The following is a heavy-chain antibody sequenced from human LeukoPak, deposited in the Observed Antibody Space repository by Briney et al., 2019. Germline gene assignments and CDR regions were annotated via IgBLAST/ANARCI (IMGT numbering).Heavy chain of an antibody. D-gene: IGHD3-22*01. CDR3: AKGPFFYYDAIGYNYFDF. J-gene: IGHJ4*02. CDR1: GFTFSNAW. Sequence: PGGSLRLSCAASGFTFSNAWMSWVRQAPGKGLEWVSAMSGSGGMTYSADSVKGRFTISRDNSKKTLYLQMNSLRAGDTAVYYCAKGPFFYYDAIGYNYFDFWGQGTLVTVSS. CDR2: MSGSGGMT. V-gene: IGHV3-23*01.